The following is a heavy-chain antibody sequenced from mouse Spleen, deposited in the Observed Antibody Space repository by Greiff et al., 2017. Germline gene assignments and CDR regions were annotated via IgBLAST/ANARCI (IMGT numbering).Heavy chain of an antibody. V-gene: IGHV5-9-3*01. CDR2: ISSGGSYT. Sequence: EVHLVESGGGLVKPGGSLKLSCAASGFTFSSYAMSWVRQTPEKRLEWVATISSGGSYTYYPDSVKGRFTISRDNAKNTLYLQMSSLRSEDTAMYYCARLNRDAMDYWGQGTSVTVSS. J-gene: IGHJ4*01. CDR3: ARLNRDAMDY. CDR1: GFTFSSYA. D-gene: IGHD2-14*01.